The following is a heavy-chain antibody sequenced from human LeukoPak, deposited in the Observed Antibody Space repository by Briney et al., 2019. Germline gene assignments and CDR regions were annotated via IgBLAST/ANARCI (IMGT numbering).Heavy chain of an antibody. CDR3: TRRGYTYGLKLYYFDY. V-gene: IGHV3-49*04. D-gene: IGHD5-18*01. CDR1: GSTFSSYE. CDR2: IRSTDYGGTT. J-gene: IGHJ4*02. Sequence: GGSLRLSCAASGSTFSSYEMNWVRQAPGKGLEWVGLIRSTDYGGTTEYAASVKGRFAISRDDSKSIAYLQMNSLKTADTAMYYCTRRGYTYGLKLYYFDYWGQGTLVTVSS.